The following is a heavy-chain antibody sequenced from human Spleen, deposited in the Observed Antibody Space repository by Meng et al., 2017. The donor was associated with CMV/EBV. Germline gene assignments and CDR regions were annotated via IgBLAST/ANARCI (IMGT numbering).Heavy chain of an antibody. CDR2: INGDGSST. Sequence: ASGFTFSNYWMHWVRQAPGKGLVWVSRINGDGSSTNYADSVKGRFTISRDNAKNTLYLQVNSLRAEDTAVYYCARTYFDFWGGYYDYWGQGTLVTVSS. CDR3: ARTYFDFWGGYYDY. CDR1: GFTFSNYW. V-gene: IGHV3-74*01. J-gene: IGHJ4*02. D-gene: IGHD3-3*01.